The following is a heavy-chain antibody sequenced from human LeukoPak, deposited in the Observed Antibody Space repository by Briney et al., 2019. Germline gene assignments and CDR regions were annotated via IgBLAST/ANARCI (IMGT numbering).Heavy chain of an antibody. CDR1: GWTFSGYY. D-gene: IGHD2-2*01. Sequence: PSETLSLTCAAYGWTFSGYYWSWIGQPPGKGLEWIGEINHSGSTNYNPSLKSRVTISVDTSKNQFSLKLSSVTAAVKAVYYCARGEDILVVPAVIRHWFDPWGQGTLVTVSS. CDR2: INHSGST. V-gene: IGHV4-34*01. J-gene: IGHJ5*02. CDR3: ARGEDILVVPAVIRHWFDP.